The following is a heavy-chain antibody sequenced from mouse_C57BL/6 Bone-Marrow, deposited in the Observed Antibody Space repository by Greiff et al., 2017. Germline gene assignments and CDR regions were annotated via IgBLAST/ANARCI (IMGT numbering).Heavy chain of an antibody. J-gene: IGHJ2*01. V-gene: IGHV1-69*01. CDR2: IDPSDSYT. Sequence: QVQLQQPGAELVMPGASVKLSCKASGYTFTSYWMHWVKQRPGQGLEWIGEIDPSDSYTNYNQKFKGQSTLTVDKSSSTAYMQLSSLTSEDSAVYYCAREGSTMVPYYFDYWGQGTTLTVSS. CDR1: GYTFTSYW. D-gene: IGHD2-2*01. CDR3: AREGSTMVPYYFDY.